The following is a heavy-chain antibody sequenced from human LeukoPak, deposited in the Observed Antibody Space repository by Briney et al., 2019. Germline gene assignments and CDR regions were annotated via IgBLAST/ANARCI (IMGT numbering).Heavy chain of an antibody. CDR2: ISGSGGST. V-gene: IGHV3-23*01. J-gene: IGHJ4*02. CDR1: GFTFSSYA. D-gene: IGHD2-15*01. CDR3: AKAHCSGGSCYPYYFDY. Sequence: GGSLRLSCAASGFTFSSYAMSWVRQAPGKGLEWVSAISGSGGSTYYADSVKGRFTFSRDNSKNTLYLQMNGLRAEDTAVYYCAKAHCSGGSCYPYYFDYWGQGTLVTVSS.